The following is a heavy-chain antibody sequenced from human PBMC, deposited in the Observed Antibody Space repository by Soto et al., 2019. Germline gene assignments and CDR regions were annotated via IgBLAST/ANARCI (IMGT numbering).Heavy chain of an antibody. CDR3: ARDLVTVGITIFGVVSAHAFDI. Sequence: GASVKVSCKASGYTFTSYAMHWVRQAPGQRLEWMGWINAGNGNTKYSQKFQGRVTITRDTSASTAYMELSSLRSEDTAVYYCARDLVTVGITIFGVVSAHAFDIWGQGTMVTVSS. J-gene: IGHJ3*02. CDR2: INAGNGNT. V-gene: IGHV1-3*01. CDR1: GYTFTSYA. D-gene: IGHD3-3*01.